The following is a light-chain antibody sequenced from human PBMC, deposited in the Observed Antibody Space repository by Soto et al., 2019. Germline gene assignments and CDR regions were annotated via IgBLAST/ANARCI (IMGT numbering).Light chain of an antibody. J-gene: IGKJ5*01. Sequence: EIVMTQSPGTLSLSPVERATLSCRASQSVFSNYLAWYQQKPGQAPRVLIHDASTRATGIPDRFSGSGSGTDFTLTISRLEPEDFAVYYCQQYGNSPRVTFGQGTRLEIK. CDR3: QQYGNSPRVT. CDR2: DAS. CDR1: QSVFSNY. V-gene: IGKV3-20*01.